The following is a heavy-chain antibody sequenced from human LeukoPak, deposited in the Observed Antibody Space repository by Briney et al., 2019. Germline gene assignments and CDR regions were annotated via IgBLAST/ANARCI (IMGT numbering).Heavy chain of an antibody. Sequence: GGSLRLSCSASGFTFSIAAMHWVRQAPGKGLQYVSVISGNGVSSYADSVKGRFIISRDNSKNTVYLQMSSLRAEDTAVYYCVGDGRDGYDKYFYHWGQGTLVTVSS. V-gene: IGHV3-64D*06. CDR2: ISGNGVS. CDR1: GFTFSIAA. D-gene: IGHD5-24*01. J-gene: IGHJ1*01. CDR3: VGDGRDGYDKYFYH.